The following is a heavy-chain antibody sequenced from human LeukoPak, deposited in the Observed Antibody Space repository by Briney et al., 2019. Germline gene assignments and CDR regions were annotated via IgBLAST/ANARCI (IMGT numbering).Heavy chain of an antibody. J-gene: IGHJ4*02. V-gene: IGHV3-15*01. CDR1: GFTFSNVL. CDR3: TTVGSMGATYLDY. CDR2: IKSKTNGGTT. D-gene: IGHD1-26*01. Sequence: GGSLRLSCAASGFTFSNVLMTWVRQAPGKGLEWLGRIKSKTNGGTTDYAAPVKGRFTISRDDSENTLYLHINSLKTEDTAIYYCTTVGSMGATYLDYWGQGTLVTVSS.